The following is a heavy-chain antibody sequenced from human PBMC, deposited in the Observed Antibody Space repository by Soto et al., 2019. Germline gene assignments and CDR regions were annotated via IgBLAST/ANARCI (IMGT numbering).Heavy chain of an antibody. CDR2: IIPIFGTA. D-gene: IGHD3-3*01. J-gene: IGHJ6*02. V-gene: IGHV1-69*13. CDR1: GGTFSSYA. CDR3: ARLDPLIFGGQGYYYGMDV. Sequence: SVKVSCKASGGTFSSYAISWVRQAPGQGLEWMGGIIPIFGTANYAQKFQGRVTITADESTSTAYMELSSLRSEDTAVYYCARLDPLIFGGQGYYYGMDVWGQGTTVTVSS.